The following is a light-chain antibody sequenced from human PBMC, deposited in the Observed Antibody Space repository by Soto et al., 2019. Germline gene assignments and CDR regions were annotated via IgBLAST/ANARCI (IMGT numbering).Light chain of an antibody. CDR1: INDVGTYNL. CDR2: EAN. CDR3: CSYAGSPWV. V-gene: IGLV2-23*01. J-gene: IGLJ3*02. Sequence: QSALTQPASVSGSPGQSITISCTGTINDVGTYNLVSWYQQLPGKAPKLMIFEANKRPSGVSNRFSGSKSGNTASLTISGLQAEDEADYYCCSYAGSPWVFGGGTKVTVL.